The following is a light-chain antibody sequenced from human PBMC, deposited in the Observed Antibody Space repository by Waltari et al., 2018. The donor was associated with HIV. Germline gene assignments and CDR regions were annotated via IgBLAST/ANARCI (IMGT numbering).Light chain of an antibody. CDR3: AAWDDSLNGYV. Sequence: QSVLTQPPSVSEAPRQRVTISCSGSNSNIGNNAVNWYQHLPGKAPKLIIYYDNLVPSGVSDRFSGSKSGTSASLAISGLQAEDEADYYCAAWDDSLNGYVFGTGTKVTVL. CDR2: YDN. CDR1: NSNIGNNA. V-gene: IGLV1-36*01. J-gene: IGLJ1*01.